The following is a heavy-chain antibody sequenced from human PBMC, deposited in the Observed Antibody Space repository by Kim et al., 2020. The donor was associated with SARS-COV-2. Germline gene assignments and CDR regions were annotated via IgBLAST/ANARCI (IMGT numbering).Heavy chain of an antibody. V-gene: IGHV3-48*02. Sequence: GGSLRLSCAASGFTFSSYSMNWVRQAPGKGLEWVSYISSSSSTIYYADSVKGRFTISRDNAKNSLYLQMNSLRDEDTAVYYCARGPQIMITFGGVIVRDYYGMDVWGQGTTVTVSS. CDR3: ARGPQIMITFGGVIVRDYYGMDV. D-gene: IGHD3-16*02. J-gene: IGHJ6*02. CDR2: ISSSSSTI. CDR1: GFTFSSYS.